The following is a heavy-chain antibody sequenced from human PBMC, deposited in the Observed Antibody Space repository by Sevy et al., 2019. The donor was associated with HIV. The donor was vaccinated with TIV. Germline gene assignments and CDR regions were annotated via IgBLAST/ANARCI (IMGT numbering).Heavy chain of an antibody. CDR3: AGRTYYYDSSGKKTGY. V-gene: IGHV3-7*01. J-gene: IGHJ4*02. CDR1: GFTFSSYW. Sequence: GGSLRLSCAASGFTFSSYWMSWVRQAPGKGLEWVANIKQDGSEKYYVDSVKGRFTISRDNAKNSLYLQMNSLRADDTAVYYCAGRTYYYDSSGKKTGYWGQGTLVTVSS. CDR2: IKQDGSEK. D-gene: IGHD3-22*01.